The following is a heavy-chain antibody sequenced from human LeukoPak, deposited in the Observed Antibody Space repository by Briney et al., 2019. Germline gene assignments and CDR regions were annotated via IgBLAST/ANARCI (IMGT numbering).Heavy chain of an antibody. V-gene: IGHV4-39*07. J-gene: IGHJ4*02. CDR3: ARRRPFQTRPFDY. Sequence: SETLSLTCTVFGASISSGSYYWSWIRQPPGKGLEWIGEINHSGSTNYNPSLKSRVTISVDTSKNQFSLKLSSVTAADTAVYYCARRRPFQTRPFDYWGQGTLVTVSS. CDR2: INHSGST. CDR1: GASISSGSYY.